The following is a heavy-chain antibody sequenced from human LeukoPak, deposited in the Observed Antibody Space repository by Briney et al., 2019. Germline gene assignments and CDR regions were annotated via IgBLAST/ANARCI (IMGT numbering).Heavy chain of an antibody. J-gene: IGHJ6*03. CDR2: ISAYNGNT. Sequence: ASVKVSCKASGYTFTSYGISWVRQAPGQGLEWMGWISAYNGNTNYAQKLQGRVTMTTDTSTSTAYMELRSLRSDDTAVYYCARDTHYDYVWGSYRPSNYYMDVWGKGTTVTISS. CDR3: ARDTHYDYVWGSYRPSNYYMDV. CDR1: GYTFTSYG. V-gene: IGHV1-18*01. D-gene: IGHD3-16*02.